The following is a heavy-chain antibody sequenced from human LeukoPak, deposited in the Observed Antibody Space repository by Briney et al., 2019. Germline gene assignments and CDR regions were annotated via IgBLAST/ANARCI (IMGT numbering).Heavy chain of an antibody. D-gene: IGHD3-9*01. Sequence: SETLPLTCTVSGGSISSSSYYWVWIRQPPGKGLEWIGSIYYSGSTYYNPSLKSRVTISVDTSKNQFSLKLSSVTAADTAVYYCARHPAYYDILTGYYLTSNFDFWGRGTLVTVSS. CDR3: ARHPAYYDILTGYYLTSNFDF. CDR1: GGSISSSSYY. J-gene: IGHJ4*02. CDR2: IYYSGST. V-gene: IGHV4-39*01.